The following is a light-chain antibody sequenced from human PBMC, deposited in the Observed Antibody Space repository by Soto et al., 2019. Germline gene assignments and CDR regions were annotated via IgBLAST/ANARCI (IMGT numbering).Light chain of an antibody. CDR3: SSYAGSGTWV. V-gene: IGLV2-23*01. Sequence: QSALTQPASVSGSPGQSIIISCTGTSSDVGNSNRVSWYQHHPGTDPKVMIYEGIKRPSGVSIRFSGSKSGNTASLTISGLQAEDEADYYCSSYAGSGTWVFGGGTKLTVL. CDR1: SSDVGNSNR. CDR2: EGI. J-gene: IGLJ3*02.